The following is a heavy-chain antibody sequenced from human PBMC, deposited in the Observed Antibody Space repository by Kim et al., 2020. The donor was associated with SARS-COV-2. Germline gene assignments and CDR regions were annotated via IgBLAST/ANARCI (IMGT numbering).Heavy chain of an antibody. CDR3: ARSRQQLVRDYYYYGMDV. V-gene: IGHV1-69*04. Sequence: SVKVSCKASGGTFSSYAISWVRQAPGQGLEWMGRIIPILGIANYAQKFQGRVTITADKSTSTAYMELSSLRSEDTAVYYCARSRQQLVRDYYYYGMDVWGQGTTVTVSS. D-gene: IGHD6-13*01. J-gene: IGHJ6*02. CDR1: GGTFSSYA. CDR2: IIPILGIA.